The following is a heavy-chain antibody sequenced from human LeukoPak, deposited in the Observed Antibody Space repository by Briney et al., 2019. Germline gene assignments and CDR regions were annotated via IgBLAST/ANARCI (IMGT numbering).Heavy chain of an antibody. J-gene: IGHJ5*02. CDR3: ARVYDFWSGYPGWFDP. CDR2: IIPIFGTA. CDR1: GGTFSSYA. Sequence: GASVKVSCKASGGTFSSYAISWVRQAPGQGLEWMGGIIPIFGTANYAQKFQGRVTITADESTSTAYMELSSLRSEDTAVYYCARVYDFWSGYPGWFDPWGQGTLVTVSS. V-gene: IGHV1-69*13. D-gene: IGHD3-3*01.